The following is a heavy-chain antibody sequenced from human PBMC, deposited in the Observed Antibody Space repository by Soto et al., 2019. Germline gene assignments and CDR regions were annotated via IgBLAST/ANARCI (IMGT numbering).Heavy chain of an antibody. CDR1: GFTFSSYA. V-gene: IGHV3-23*01. D-gene: IGHD3-9*01. CDR2: ISGSGGST. J-gene: IGHJ4*02. CDR3: AKDRGFVLRYFDWSAKLDY. Sequence: GGSLRLSCAASGFTFSSYAMSWVRQAPGKGLEWVSAISGSGGSTYYADSVKGRFTISRDNSKNTLYLQMNSLRAEDTAVYYCAKDRGFVLRYFDWSAKLDYWGQGTLVTVSS.